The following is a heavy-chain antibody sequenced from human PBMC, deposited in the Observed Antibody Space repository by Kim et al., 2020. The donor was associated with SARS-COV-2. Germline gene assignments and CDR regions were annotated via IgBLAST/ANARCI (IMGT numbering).Heavy chain of an antibody. CDR2: VDYSGDS. CDR1: GASMRSRSPSHY. Sequence: SETLSLTCTVSGASMRSRSPSHYWGWVRQPPGRGLEWIGTVDYSGDSYYSPSLQSRVTISVDSSKNQFSLNLNSVTAADTAVYYCVTVPKTGDGGRGYVDYWSQGILVTVSS. D-gene: IGHD5-12*01. V-gene: IGHV4-39*01. J-gene: IGHJ4*02. CDR3: VTVPKTGDGGRGYVDY.